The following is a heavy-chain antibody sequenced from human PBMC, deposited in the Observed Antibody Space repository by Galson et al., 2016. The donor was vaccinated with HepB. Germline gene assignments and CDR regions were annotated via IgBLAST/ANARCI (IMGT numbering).Heavy chain of an antibody. J-gene: IGHJ4*02. CDR3: ARAGGSSLYFDY. V-gene: IGHV3-30*04. Sequence: SLRLSCAASGFTFSGYDMHWVRQAPGKGLEWLAFISYDGSNKYYADSVKGQFTISRDSSKNTLYLQMNSLRAEDTAVYYCARAGGSSLYFDYWGQGTVVTVSS. CDR2: ISYDGSNK. CDR1: GFTFSGYD. D-gene: IGHD1-26*01.